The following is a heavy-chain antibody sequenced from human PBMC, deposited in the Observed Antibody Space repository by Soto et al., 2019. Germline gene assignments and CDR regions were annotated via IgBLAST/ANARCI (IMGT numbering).Heavy chain of an antibody. D-gene: IGHD3-10*01. J-gene: IGHJ4*02. CDR1: GFTFSSSW. CDR2: LHSDGSDT. Sequence: GGSLRLSCAASGFTFSSSWMHWVRQAPGKGLMWVSRLHSDGSDTRYADSVKGRFTISRDNAENTLYLQMNSLRAEDTALYYCATEGPSGSYLNYWGQGTLVTVSS. V-gene: IGHV3-74*01. CDR3: ATEGPSGSYLNY.